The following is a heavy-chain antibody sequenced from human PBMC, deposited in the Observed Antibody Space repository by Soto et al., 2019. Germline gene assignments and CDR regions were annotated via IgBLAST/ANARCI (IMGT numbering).Heavy chain of an antibody. J-gene: IGHJ4*02. D-gene: IGHD3-10*01. CDR2: VNPILSLS. CDR1: GDTFSFYS. V-gene: IGHV1-69*02. CDR3: ATSYGSGYRAFDY. Sequence: QVQLVQSGAEVKRPGSSVKVSCKVSGDTFSFYSINWVRQAPGLGLEWMGRVNPILSLSNYAQRFQGRVTMTADKSTSTAYMVISSLRSEDTAIYYCATSYGSGYRAFDYWGQGAQVIVSS.